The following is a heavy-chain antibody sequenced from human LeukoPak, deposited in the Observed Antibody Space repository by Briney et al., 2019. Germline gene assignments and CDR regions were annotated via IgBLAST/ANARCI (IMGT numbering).Heavy chain of an antibody. V-gene: IGHV4-4*07. Sequence: SETLSLTCTVSGDSMSSYYWNFIRQPAGKGLEWMGRIHTSWTTYYTPSLKSRITMSVDTSRNQFSLRLTSVTAADTAVYYCARGDYYDGGGRNWFDPWGQGTLVTVSS. D-gene: IGHD3-16*01. J-gene: IGHJ5*02. CDR2: IHTSWTT. CDR1: GDSMSSYY. CDR3: ARGDYYDGGGRNWFDP.